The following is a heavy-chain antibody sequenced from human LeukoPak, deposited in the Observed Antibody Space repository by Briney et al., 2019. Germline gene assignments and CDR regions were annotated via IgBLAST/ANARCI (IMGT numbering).Heavy chain of an antibody. CDR2: ISSSSSYI. V-gene: IGHV3-21*01. Sequence: PGGSLRLSCAASGFTFSSYSMNWVRQAPGKGLEWVSSISSSSSYIYYADSVKGRFTISRDNAKNSLYLQMNSLRAEDTAVYYCARPKYYYGSGSLYYFDYWGQGTLVTVSS. J-gene: IGHJ4*02. CDR1: GFTFSSYS. D-gene: IGHD3-10*01. CDR3: ARPKYYYGSGSLYYFDY.